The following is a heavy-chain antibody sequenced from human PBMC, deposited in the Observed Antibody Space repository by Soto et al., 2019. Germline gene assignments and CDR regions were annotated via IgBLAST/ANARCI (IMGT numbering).Heavy chain of an antibody. J-gene: IGHJ6*02. CDR3: AKGRGTISYGMDV. V-gene: IGHV3-30*18. Sequence: VGSLRLSCAASGFTFSSYGMHWVRQAPGKGLEWVAVISYDGSNKYYADSVKGRFTISRDNSKNTLYLQMNSLRAEDTAVYYCAKGRGTISYGMDVWGQGTTVTVSS. D-gene: IGHD3-3*01. CDR2: ISYDGSNK. CDR1: GFTFSSYG.